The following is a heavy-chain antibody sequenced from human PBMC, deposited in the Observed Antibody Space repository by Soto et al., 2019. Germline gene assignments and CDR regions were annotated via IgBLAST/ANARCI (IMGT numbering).Heavy chain of an antibody. J-gene: IGHJ6*02. CDR3: ARDRRELGGRHGGMDV. Sequence: EVQLVESGGGLVKPGGSLRLSCAASGFTFSSYSMNWVRQAPGKGLEWVSSISSSSSYIYYADSVKGRFTISRDNAKKALDLQMNSLRGEDTAVYYWARDRRELGGRHGGMDVWGQGTTVTGSS. CDR2: ISSSSSYI. V-gene: IGHV3-21*01. D-gene: IGHD1-26*01. CDR1: GFTFSSYS.